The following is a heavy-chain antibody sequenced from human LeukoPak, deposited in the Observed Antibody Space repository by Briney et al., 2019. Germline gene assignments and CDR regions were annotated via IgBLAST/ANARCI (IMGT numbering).Heavy chain of an antibody. CDR3: AKDGAAAAPYYYYYMDV. V-gene: IGHV3-9*01. Sequence: GRSLRLSRAASGFTFDDYAMHWVRQAPGKGLEWVSGISWNSGSIGYADSVKGRFTISRDNAKNSLYLQMNSLRAEDTALYYCAKDGAAAAPYYYYYMDVWGKGTTVTVSS. CDR2: ISWNSGSI. J-gene: IGHJ6*03. CDR1: GFTFDDYA. D-gene: IGHD6-13*01.